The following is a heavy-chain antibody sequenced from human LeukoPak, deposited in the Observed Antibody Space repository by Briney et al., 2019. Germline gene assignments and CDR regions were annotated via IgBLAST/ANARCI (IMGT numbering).Heavy chain of an antibody. V-gene: IGHV1-18*01. CDR2: ISAYNGNT. CDR1: GYTFTSYG. CDR3: ARTHYDSSGYPTYYFDY. J-gene: IGHJ4*02. D-gene: IGHD3-22*01. Sequence: ASVKVSCKASGYTFTSYGISWVRQDPGQGLEWMGWISAYNGNTNYAQKLQGRVTMTTDTSTSTAYMELRSLRSDDTAVYYCARTHYDSSGYPTYYFDYWGQGTLVTVSS.